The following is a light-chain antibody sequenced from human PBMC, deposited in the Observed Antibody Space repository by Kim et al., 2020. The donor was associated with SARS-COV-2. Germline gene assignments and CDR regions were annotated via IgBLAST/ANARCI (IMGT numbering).Light chain of an antibody. J-gene: IGLJ2*01. CDR3: SSYTSSTTLGV. CDR2: DVT. V-gene: IGLV2-14*03. CDR1: SSDVGGYHF. Sequence: QSALTQPASVSGSPGQSITISCTGTSSDVGGYHFVSWYQQHLGEAPKLIIYDVTIRPSGVSNRFSGSKSGNTASLTISGLQAEDEADYYCSSYTSSTTLGVFGGGTQLTVL.